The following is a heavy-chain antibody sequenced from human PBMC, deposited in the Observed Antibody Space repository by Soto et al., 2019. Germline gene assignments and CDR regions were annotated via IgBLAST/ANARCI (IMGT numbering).Heavy chain of an antibody. V-gene: IGHV3-23*01. Sequence: EVQLLESGGGLVQPGGSLRLSCAASGFIFNTNSMTWVRQAPGKGLEWVSSIRSRGDETYYADAVKGRFTISRDNSKNTLYLQMSSLRAEDTAVYYCAKGAVSARRFDYWGQGTLVLVSS. CDR3: AKGAVSARRFDY. CDR2: IRSRGDET. D-gene: IGHD2-8*01. J-gene: IGHJ4*02. CDR1: GFIFNTNS.